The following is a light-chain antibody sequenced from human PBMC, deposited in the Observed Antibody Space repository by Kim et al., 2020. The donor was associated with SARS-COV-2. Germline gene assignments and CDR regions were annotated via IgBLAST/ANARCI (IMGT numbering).Light chain of an antibody. CDR1: NSDVGGDNH. Sequence: GQSIPISGTGTNSDVGGDNHVSWYQQHPGKAPQLMIYDISPRPSGVSNRCSGSKSGNTASLTISGLQAEDEADYYCSSYTSSSTLVFGTGTKVTVL. V-gene: IGLV2-14*03. CDR3: SSYTSSSTLV. J-gene: IGLJ1*01. CDR2: DIS.